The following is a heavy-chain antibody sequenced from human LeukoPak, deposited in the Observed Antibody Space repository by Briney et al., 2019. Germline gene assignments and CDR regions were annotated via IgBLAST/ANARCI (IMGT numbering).Heavy chain of an antibody. Sequence: GGSLRLSCAASGFTFSSNWMSWVRQAPGKGLEWVANIKQDGSEKFYVDFVKGRFTISRDNAKNSLYLQMNSLRAEDTAIYYCAGRSCSDGVCPFDFWDQGTLVTVSS. V-gene: IGHV3-7*01. D-gene: IGHD2-8*01. CDR3: AGRSCSDGVCPFDF. CDR1: GFTFSSNW. CDR2: IKQDGSEK. J-gene: IGHJ4*02.